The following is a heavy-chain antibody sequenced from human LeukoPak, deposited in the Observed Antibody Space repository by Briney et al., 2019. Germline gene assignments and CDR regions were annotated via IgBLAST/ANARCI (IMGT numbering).Heavy chain of an antibody. CDR2: ISSTGSLM. D-gene: IGHD6-6*01. J-gene: IGHJ4*02. V-gene: IGHV3-11*04. CDR3: GGEPYGTSSDRLDY. CDR1: GFTFTDYY. Sequence: GGSLRLSCAASGFTFTDYYMSWIRQAPGKGLEWVAYISSTGSLMYYAHSVKGRFTISRDNAQNLVYLQMNSLRAEDTAVYYCGGEPYGTSSDRLDYWGQGTLVTVSS.